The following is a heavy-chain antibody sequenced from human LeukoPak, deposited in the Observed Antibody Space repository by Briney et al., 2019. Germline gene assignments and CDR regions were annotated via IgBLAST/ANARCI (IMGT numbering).Heavy chain of an antibody. Sequence: PGGSLRLSCAASGFTFSSYWMHWVRQAPGKGLVWVSRIYSDGSTTNYADSVKGRFTISRDNSKNTLYLQMNSLRAEDTAVYYCAKDSDYYDSSGYHDYWGQGTLVTVSS. D-gene: IGHD3-22*01. CDR2: IYSDGSTT. CDR3: AKDSDYYDSSGYHDY. J-gene: IGHJ4*02. V-gene: IGHV3-74*01. CDR1: GFTFSSYW.